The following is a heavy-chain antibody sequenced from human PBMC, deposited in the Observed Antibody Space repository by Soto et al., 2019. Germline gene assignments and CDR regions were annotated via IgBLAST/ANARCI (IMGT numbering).Heavy chain of an antibody. D-gene: IGHD1-26*01. Sequence: QVQLQESGPGLVKPSETLSLTCTVSGGSISSYYWSWIRQPPGKGLEWIGYIYYSGRTNYNPSLKSRVTISVDTSKHQCSLKLSSVTAADTAVYYCARIQWELLSGMDVWGHGTTVTVSS. CDR1: GGSISSYY. V-gene: IGHV4-59*08. CDR3: ARIQWELLSGMDV. CDR2: IYYSGRT. J-gene: IGHJ6*02.